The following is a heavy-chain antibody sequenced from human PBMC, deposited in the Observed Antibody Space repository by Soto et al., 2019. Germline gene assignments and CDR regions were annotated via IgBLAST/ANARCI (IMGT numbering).Heavy chain of an antibody. J-gene: IGHJ4*02. CDR3: ARSGYPYYFDY. D-gene: IGHD3-3*01. V-gene: IGHV3-53*01. CDR2: IYSGGST. CDR1: GFTVSSNY. Sequence: GGSLRLSCAASGFTVSSNYMSWVRQAPGKGLEWVSVIYSGGSTYYADSVKGRFTISRDNSKNTLYLQMNSLRAEDTAVYYCARSGYPYYFDYWGKGTLVTVSS.